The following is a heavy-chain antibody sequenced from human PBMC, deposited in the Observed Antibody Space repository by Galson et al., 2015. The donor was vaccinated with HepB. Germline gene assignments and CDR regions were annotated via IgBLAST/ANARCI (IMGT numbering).Heavy chain of an antibody. J-gene: IGHJ4*02. CDR3: ARVVVGYYDSSGPFDY. CDR1: GYTFTGYY. D-gene: IGHD3-22*01. CDR2: INPNSGGT. Sequence: SVKVSCKASGYTFTGYYMNWVRQAPGQGLEWMGWINPNSGGTNYAQKFQGRVTMTRDKSISTAYMELSRLRSDDTAVYYCARVVVGYYDSSGPFDYWGQGTLVTVSS. V-gene: IGHV1-2*02.